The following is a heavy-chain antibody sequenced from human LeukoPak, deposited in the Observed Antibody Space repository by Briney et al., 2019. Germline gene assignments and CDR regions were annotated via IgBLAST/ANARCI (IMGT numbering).Heavy chain of an antibody. D-gene: IGHD3-22*01. J-gene: IGHJ4*02. CDR1: GYTFTSYG. CDR3: ARDSYDSSGNYLDY. V-gene: IGHV1-18*01. Sequence: SVKVSCKASGYTFTSYGISWVRQAPGQGLEWMGWISGYNDNTNYAQKVQGRVTMTTDTSTSTAYMELRSLRSDDTAVYYCARDSYDSSGNYLDYWGQGTLVTVSS. CDR2: ISGYNDNT.